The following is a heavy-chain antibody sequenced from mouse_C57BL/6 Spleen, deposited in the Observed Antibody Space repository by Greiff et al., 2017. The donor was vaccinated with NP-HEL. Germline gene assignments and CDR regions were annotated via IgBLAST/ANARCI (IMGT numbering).Heavy chain of an antibody. D-gene: IGHD1-1*02. J-gene: IGHJ3*01. CDR1: GYTFTSYW. CDR2: IHPNSGST. Sequence: QVQLQQSGAELVKPGASVKLSCTASGYTFTSYWMHWVKQRPGQGLEWIGMIHPNSGSTNYNEKFKSKATLTVDTSSSTAYMQLSSLTSEDAAVYYCARPYGVYVFAYWGQGTLVTVSA. CDR3: ARPYGVYVFAY. V-gene: IGHV1-64*01.